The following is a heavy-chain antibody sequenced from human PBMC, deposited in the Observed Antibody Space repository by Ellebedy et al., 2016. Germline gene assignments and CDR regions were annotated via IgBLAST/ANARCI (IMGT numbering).Heavy chain of an antibody. V-gene: IGHV1-24*01. J-gene: IGHJ6*02. Sequence: ASVKVSXXVSGYTLTELSMHWVRQAPGKGLEWMGGFDPEDGETIYAQKLQGRVTMTTDTSTSTAYMELRSLRSDDTAVYYCGRVNFDSSGYDPYYYYGMDVWGQGTTVTVSS. CDR1: GYTLTELS. CDR3: GRVNFDSSGYDPYYYYGMDV. CDR2: FDPEDGET. D-gene: IGHD3-22*01.